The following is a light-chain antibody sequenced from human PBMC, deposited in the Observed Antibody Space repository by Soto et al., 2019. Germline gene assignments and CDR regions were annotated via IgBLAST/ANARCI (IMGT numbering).Light chain of an antibody. Sequence: DIQVTQSPSSLSASVGDRVTITCRTSQTIKTYLNWYQQQPGKAPKLLIFAASTLHSGVPSRFSGSGSGTDFTLTITSLQPEDFATYYCQQGSSAPFTFGPGTQLEV. V-gene: IGKV1-39*01. CDR3: QQGSSAPFT. CDR1: QTIKTY. J-gene: IGKJ2*01. CDR2: AAS.